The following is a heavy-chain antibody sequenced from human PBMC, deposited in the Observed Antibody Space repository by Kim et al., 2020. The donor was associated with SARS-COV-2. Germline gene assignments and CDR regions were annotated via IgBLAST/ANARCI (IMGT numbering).Heavy chain of an antibody. CDR2: IYSDGSST. D-gene: IGHD5-18*01. CDR3: AKDRYTSPGIFDY. Sequence: GGSLRPSCAASGFTFSSYAMSWVRQAPGKGLEWVSVIYSDGSSTYYADSVKGRFTISRDNSKNTLYLQMSSPRAEDTALYYCAKDRYTSPGIFDYWGQGT. V-gene: IGHV3-23*03. CDR1: GFTFSSYA. J-gene: IGHJ4*02.